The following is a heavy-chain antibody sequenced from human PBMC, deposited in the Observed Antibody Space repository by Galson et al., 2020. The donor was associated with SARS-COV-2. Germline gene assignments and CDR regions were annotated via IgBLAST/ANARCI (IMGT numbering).Heavy chain of an antibody. D-gene: IGHD5-12*01. J-gene: IGHJ6*02. CDR1: GGSISSYY. CDR2: IYYSGST. Sequence: SETLSLTCTVSGGSISSYYWSWIRQPPGKGLEWIGYIYYSGSTNYNPSLKSRVTISVDTSKNQFSLKLSSVTAADTAVYYCARVAFRDYYYGMDVWGQGTTVTVSS. CDR3: ARVAFRDYYYGMDV. V-gene: IGHV4-59*01.